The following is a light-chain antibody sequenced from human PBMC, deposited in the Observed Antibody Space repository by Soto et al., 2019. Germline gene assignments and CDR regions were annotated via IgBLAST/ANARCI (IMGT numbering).Light chain of an antibody. Sequence: EIVMTQSPATLSVSPGDRATLSCRASQGVTTNLAWYQQKPGQAPRLLIYGASTRATGIPARFSGSGSGTEFTLTISSLQSEDFAVYYCQQYNTWPLTFGGGTKVEIK. CDR2: GAS. CDR3: QQYNTWPLT. J-gene: IGKJ4*01. CDR1: QGVTTN. V-gene: IGKV3-15*01.